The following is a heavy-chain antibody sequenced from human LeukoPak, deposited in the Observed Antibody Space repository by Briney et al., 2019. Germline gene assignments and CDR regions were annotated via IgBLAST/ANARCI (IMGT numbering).Heavy chain of an antibody. Sequence: GGTLRLSCAASGFTFSSYGMSWVRQAPGKGLEWVSGISSSGGSTYYADSVKGRFTISRDNSKNTLYLQMTSLRAEDTAVYYCAKGPLSTYYYYFYMDVWGRGTTVTISS. CDR3: AKGPLSTYYYYFYMDV. J-gene: IGHJ6*03. CDR1: GFTFSSYG. D-gene: IGHD3-16*01. V-gene: IGHV3-23*01. CDR2: ISSSGGST.